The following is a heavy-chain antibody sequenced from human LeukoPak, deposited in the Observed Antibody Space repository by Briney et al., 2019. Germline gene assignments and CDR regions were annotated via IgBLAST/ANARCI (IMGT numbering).Heavy chain of an antibody. CDR2: ISWNSGSI. CDR3: AKVEYGEDYFDY. V-gene: IGHV3-9*01. Sequence: GGSLRLSCAASGFTFDDYAMHWVRQAPGKGLEWVSGISWNSGSIGYADSVKGRFTISRDNAKNSLYLQMNSLRAEDTALYYCAKVEYGEDYFDYWGQGTLVTVSS. CDR1: GFTFDDYA. J-gene: IGHJ4*02. D-gene: IGHD4-17*01.